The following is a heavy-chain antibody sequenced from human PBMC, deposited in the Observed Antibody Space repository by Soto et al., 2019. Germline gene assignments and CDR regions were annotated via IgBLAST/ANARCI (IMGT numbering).Heavy chain of an antibody. CDR1: GGSINSATYY. CDR3: ARFCSGGTCRMSIFAY. CDR2: IYFTGST. J-gene: IGHJ4*02. Sequence: SETLSLTCTVSGGSINSATYYWSWIRQHPGKGLEWIGYIYFTGSTYYNPSLKSRVTISLDTSKNQFSLKLYSVTAADTAVYYCARFCSGGTCRMSIFAYPGQGTLVTVSS. V-gene: IGHV4-31*03. D-gene: IGHD2-15*01.